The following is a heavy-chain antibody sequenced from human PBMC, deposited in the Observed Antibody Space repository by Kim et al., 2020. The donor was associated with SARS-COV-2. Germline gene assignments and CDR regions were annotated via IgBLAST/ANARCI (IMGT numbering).Heavy chain of an antibody. V-gene: IGHV4-39*01. CDR2: IYYSGST. CDR3: ARVLLWFGDRLSYYYYYGMDV. D-gene: IGHD3-10*01. Sequence: SETLSLTCTVSGGSISSSSYYWGWIRQPPGKGLEWIGSIYYSGSTYYNPSLKSRVTISVDTSKNQFSLKLSSVTAADTAVYYCARVLLWFGDRLSYYYYYGMDVWGQGTTVTVSS. CDR1: GGSISSSSYY. J-gene: IGHJ6*02.